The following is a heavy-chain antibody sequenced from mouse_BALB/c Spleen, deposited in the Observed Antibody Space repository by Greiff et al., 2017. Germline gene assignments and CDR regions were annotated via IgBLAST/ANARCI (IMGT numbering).Heavy chain of an antibody. Sequence: VQLQQSGAELVKPGASVKMSCKASGYTFTSYWMHWVKQRPGQGLEWIGVIDPSDSYTSYNQKFKGKATLTVDTSSSTAYMQLSSLTSEDSAVYYCTLPFYYAMDYWGQGTSVTVSS. J-gene: IGHJ4*01. CDR1: GYTFTSYW. CDR3: TLPFYYAMDY. V-gene: IGHV1S127*01. CDR2: IDPSDSYT.